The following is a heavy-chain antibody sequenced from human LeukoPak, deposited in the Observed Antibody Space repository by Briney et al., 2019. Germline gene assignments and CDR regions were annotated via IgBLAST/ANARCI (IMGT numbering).Heavy chain of an antibody. V-gene: IGHV3-7*01. J-gene: IGHJ4*02. CDR1: GFTFSNNW. Sequence: GGSLRLSCAASGFTFSNNWMTWVRQAPGKGLEWVASVKKDASEKYYVDSVKGRFTISRDNAKNSLYLQMNSLRAEDTAVYYCARSVAEMGFDYWGQGTLVTVSS. D-gene: IGHD6-19*01. CDR2: VKKDASEK. CDR3: ARSVAEMGFDY.